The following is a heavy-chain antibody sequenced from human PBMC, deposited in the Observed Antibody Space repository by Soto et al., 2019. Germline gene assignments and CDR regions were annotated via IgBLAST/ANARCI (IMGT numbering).Heavy chain of an antibody. CDR3: AHSLSQQLVRLWYFDL. V-gene: IGHV2-5*02. CDR2: IYWDDDK. CDR1: WFSLSTSGVG. J-gene: IGHJ2*01. Sequence: QITLKESGPPLVKPTQTLTLTCTFSWFSLSTSGVGVGWIRQPPGKALEWLALIYWDDDKRYSPSLKSRLTITKDTSKNQVVLTMTNMDPVDTATYYCAHSLSQQLVRLWYFDLWGRGTLVTVSS. D-gene: IGHD6-13*01.